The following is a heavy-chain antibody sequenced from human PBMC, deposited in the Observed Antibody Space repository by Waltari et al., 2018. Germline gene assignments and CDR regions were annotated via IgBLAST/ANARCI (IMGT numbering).Heavy chain of an antibody. D-gene: IGHD6-13*01. Sequence: QITLKESGPTLVKPTQTLTLTCTFSGFSLSTSGVGVGWIRQPPGKALEWLALIYWNDDKRHSPSLKSRPTLTKDTSKNQVVLTMTNMDPVDTATYYCAHCRSKWGSSWYGGTVWFDPWGQGTLVTVSS. J-gene: IGHJ5*02. CDR2: IYWNDDK. CDR3: AHCRSKWGSSWYGGTVWFDP. CDR1: GFSLSTSGVG. V-gene: IGHV2-5*01.